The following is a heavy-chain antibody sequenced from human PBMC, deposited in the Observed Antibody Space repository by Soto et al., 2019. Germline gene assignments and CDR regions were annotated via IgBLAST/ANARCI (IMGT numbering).Heavy chain of an antibody. D-gene: IGHD3-16*01. V-gene: IGHV3-30*18. Sequence: GGFLRLSCAASGFTFSSYGMHWVRQAPGKGLEWVAVISYDGSNKYYADSVKGRFTISRDNSKNTLYLQMNSLRAEDTAVYYCAKDGVVWGQGTLVTVSS. J-gene: IGHJ4*02. CDR3: AKDGVV. CDR1: GFTFSSYG. CDR2: ISYDGSNK.